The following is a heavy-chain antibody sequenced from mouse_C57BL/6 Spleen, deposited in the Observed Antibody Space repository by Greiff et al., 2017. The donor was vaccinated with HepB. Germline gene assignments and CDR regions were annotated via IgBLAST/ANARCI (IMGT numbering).Heavy chain of an antibody. CDR1: GYTFTSYW. J-gene: IGHJ2*01. Sequence: QVQLQQPGAELVRPGSSVKLSCKASGYTFTSYWMDWVKQRPGQGLEWIGNIYPSDSETHYNQKFKDKATLTVDKSSSTAYMQLRSLTSEDSAVYFCARLSLNYYGRDYWGQGTTLTVSS. CDR3: ARLSLNYYGRDY. V-gene: IGHV1-61*01. D-gene: IGHD1-1*01. CDR2: IYPSDSET.